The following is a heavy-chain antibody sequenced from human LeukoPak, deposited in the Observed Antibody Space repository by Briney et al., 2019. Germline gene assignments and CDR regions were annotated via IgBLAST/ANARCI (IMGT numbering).Heavy chain of an antibody. CDR2: INPNSGGT. V-gene: IGHV1-2*02. Sequence: ASVKVSCKASGYTFTGYYMHWVRQAPGQGLEWMGWINPNSGGTNYAKKFQGRVTMTRDTSISTAYMELSRLRSDDTAVYYCAIGGKERLRLNYGMDVWGQGTTVTVSS. CDR1: GYTFTGYY. CDR3: AIGGKERLRLNYGMDV. J-gene: IGHJ6*02. D-gene: IGHD5-12*01.